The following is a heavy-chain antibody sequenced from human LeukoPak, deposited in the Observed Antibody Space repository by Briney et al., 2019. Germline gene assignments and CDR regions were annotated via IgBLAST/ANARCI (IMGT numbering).Heavy chain of an antibody. Sequence: SGGSLRLSCGASGFTFSSYSMNWVRQAPGKGLEWVSCITRSSIYIYYADSVKGRFTISRDNAKNSLYLQMNSLRAEDTAVYYCARGRYDSSGSYSLFDYWGQGTLVTVSS. CDR2: ITRSSIYI. J-gene: IGHJ4*02. CDR1: GFTFSSYS. V-gene: IGHV3-21*01. D-gene: IGHD3-22*01. CDR3: ARGRYDSSGSYSLFDY.